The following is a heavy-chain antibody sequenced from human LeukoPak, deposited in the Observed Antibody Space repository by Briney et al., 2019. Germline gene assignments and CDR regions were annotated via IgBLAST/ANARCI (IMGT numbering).Heavy chain of an antibody. J-gene: IGHJ6*04. CDR1: GGSISSGDYY. V-gene: IGHV4-30-4*01. CDR2: IYYSGST. CDR3: ARVVSEGKYVRVGGYYYYGMDV. Sequence: PSQTLSLTCTVSGGSISSGDYYWGWIRQPPGRGLEWIVYIYYSGSTYYNPSLKSRVTISVDTSKNQFSLKLSSVTAADTAVYYCARVVSEGKYVRVGGYYYYGMDVWGKGTTVTVSP. D-gene: IGHD3-10*01.